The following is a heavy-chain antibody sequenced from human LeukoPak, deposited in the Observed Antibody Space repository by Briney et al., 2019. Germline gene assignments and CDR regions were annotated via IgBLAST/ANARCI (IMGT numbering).Heavy chain of an antibody. J-gene: IGHJ3*02. V-gene: IGHV4-34*01. Sequence: SETLSLTCAVYGGSFSGYYWSWIRQPPGKGLEWIGEINHSGSTNYNPSLKSRVTISVDTSKNQFSLKLSSVTAADTAMYYCARDSEVRDRGHDAFDIWGQGTMVTVSS. CDR3: ARDSEVRDRGHDAFDI. CDR2: INHSGST. D-gene: IGHD2-21*01. CDR1: GGSFSGYY.